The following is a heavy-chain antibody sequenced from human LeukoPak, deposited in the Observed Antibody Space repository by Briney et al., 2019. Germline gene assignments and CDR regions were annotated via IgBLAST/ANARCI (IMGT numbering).Heavy chain of an antibody. V-gene: IGHV4-39*07. J-gene: IGHJ5*02. CDR2: LYYTGDT. Sequence: SETLSLTCTVSGGSISSRTYFWGWIRQPPGGTLEWIGSLYYTGDTYYNPSLSSRVAMSIDTSNNQFSLKLSSLTAADTAVYYCARDRGHYSSSWYTWFDPWGQGILVTVSS. CDR3: ARDRGHYSSSWYTWFDP. D-gene: IGHD6-13*01. CDR1: GGSISSRTYF.